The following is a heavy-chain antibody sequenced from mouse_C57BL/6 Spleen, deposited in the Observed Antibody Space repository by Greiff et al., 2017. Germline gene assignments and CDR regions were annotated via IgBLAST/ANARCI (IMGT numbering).Heavy chain of an antibody. CDR2: IDPSDSYT. J-gene: IGHJ2*01. V-gene: IGHV1-69*01. Sequence: QVQLQQPGAELVMPGASVKLSCKASGYTFTSYWMHWVKQRPGQGLEWIGEIDPSDSYTNYNQQFKGKSTLTVDKSSSTAYMQLSSLTSEDSAVYYCARGGDYDYFDYWGQGTTLTVSS. D-gene: IGHD2-4*01. CDR1: GYTFTSYW. CDR3: ARGGDYDYFDY.